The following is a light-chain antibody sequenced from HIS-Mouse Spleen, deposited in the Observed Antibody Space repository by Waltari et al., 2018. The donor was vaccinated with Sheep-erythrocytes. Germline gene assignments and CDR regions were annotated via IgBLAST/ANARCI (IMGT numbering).Light chain of an antibody. CDR1: KLGDKY. CDR3: QAWDSSLYV. J-gene: IGLJ1*01. CDR2: QDS. Sequence: SYELPQPPSVSVSPGQTASITCSGAKLGDKYACWYQQKPGQSPVLGIYQDSKRPSGIPERFSGSNSGNTATLTISGTQAMDEADYYCQAWDSSLYVFGTGTKVTVL. V-gene: IGLV3-1*01.